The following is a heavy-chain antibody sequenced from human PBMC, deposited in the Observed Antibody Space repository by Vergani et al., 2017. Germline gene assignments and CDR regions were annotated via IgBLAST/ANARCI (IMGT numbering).Heavy chain of an antibody. CDR3: AADHTYYDSSGYPRGNWYFDL. CDR1: GFTFTSSA. J-gene: IGHJ2*01. CDR2: IVVGSGNT. V-gene: IGHV1-58*02. D-gene: IGHD3-22*01. Sequence: QMQLVQSGPEVQKPGTSVTVSCKASGFTFTSSAMQWVRQARGQRLEWIGWIVVGSGNTNYAQKFQERVTITRDMSTSTAYMELSSLRSEDTAVYYCAADHTYYDSSGYPRGNWYFDLWGRGTLVTVSS.